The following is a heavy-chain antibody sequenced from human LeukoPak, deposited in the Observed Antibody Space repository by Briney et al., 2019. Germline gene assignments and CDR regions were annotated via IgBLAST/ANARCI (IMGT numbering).Heavy chain of an antibody. D-gene: IGHD5-12*01. V-gene: IGHV1-58*02. J-gene: IGHJ5*02. Sequence: VASVKVSWKASGFTFTSSAMQWVRQARGQRLEWIGWIVVGSGNTNYAQKFQERVTITRDMSTSTAYMELSSLRSEDTAVYYCAAVDIVATGGPWGQGTLVTVSS. CDR3: AAVDIVATGGP. CDR1: GFTFTSSA. CDR2: IVVGSGNT.